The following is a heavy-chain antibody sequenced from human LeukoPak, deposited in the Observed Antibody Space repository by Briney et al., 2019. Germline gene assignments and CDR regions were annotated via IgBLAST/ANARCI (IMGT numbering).Heavy chain of an antibody. CDR2: INPNSGGT. J-gene: IGHJ5*02. CDR1: GYTFTGYY. D-gene: IGHD5-12*01. CDR3: ARDSSGYDYWFDP. V-gene: IGHV1-2*02. Sequence: ASVKVSCKASGYTFTGYYMHWVRQAPGQGLGWMGWINPNSGGTNYAQKFQGRVTMTRDTSISTAYMELSRLRSDDTAVYYCARDSSGYDYWFDPWGQGTLVTVSS.